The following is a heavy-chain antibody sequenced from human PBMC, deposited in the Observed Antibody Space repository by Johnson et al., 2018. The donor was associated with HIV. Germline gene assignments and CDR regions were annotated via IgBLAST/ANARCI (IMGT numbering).Heavy chain of an antibody. J-gene: IGHJ3*02. CDR3: AKGFDSGSYWEGDAFDI. CDR1: GFIFDDFG. V-gene: IGHV3-20*04. D-gene: IGHD1-26*01. CDR2: INWNGGIT. Sequence: VQLVESGGGVFRPGGSLRLSCEGFGFIFDDFGLSWVRQAPGKGLEWVSGINWNGGITGYADSVKGGCTIFRDNAKNSLYLQMNSLRAEDTALYYCAKGFDSGSYWEGDAFDIWGQGTMVTVSS.